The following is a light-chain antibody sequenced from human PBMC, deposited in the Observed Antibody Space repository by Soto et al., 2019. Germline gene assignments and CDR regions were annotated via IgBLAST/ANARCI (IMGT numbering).Light chain of an antibody. CDR2: DTS. Sequence: EILITQSPATLSVSPGGRATLYCRASQSVRSNLAWYQQKPGQAPRLLIYDTSTRANDIPARFSGSGSGTEFTLTISRLQSEDFAVYYCQQYNNWPPITFGQGTRLEIK. CDR1: QSVRSN. CDR3: QQYNNWPPIT. J-gene: IGKJ5*01. V-gene: IGKV3-15*01.